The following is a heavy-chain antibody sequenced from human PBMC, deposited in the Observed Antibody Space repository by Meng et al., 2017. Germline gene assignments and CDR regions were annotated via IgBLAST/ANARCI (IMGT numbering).Heavy chain of an antibody. J-gene: IGHJ4*02. D-gene: IGHD3-9*01. CDR3: ERLYDILTGYYSYYFDY. CDR1: GFSLSNARMG. Sequence: SGPTLVKPTETLTLTCTVSGFSLSNARMGVSWIRQPPGKALEWLAHIFSNDEKSYSTSLKSRLTISKDTSKSQVVLTMTNMDPVDTATYYCERLYDILTGYYSYYFDYWGQGTLVTVSS. V-gene: IGHV2-26*01. CDR2: IFSNDEK.